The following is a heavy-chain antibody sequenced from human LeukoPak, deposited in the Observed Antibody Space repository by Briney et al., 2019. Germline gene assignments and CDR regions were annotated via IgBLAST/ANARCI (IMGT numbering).Heavy chain of an antibody. CDR1: GFTFSSYA. CDR3: ATSGSLYGDYGRY. D-gene: IGHD4-17*01. CDR2: ISGSGGST. J-gene: IGHJ4*02. Sequence: GGSLRLSCAASGFTFSSYAMSWVRQAPGKGLEWLSAISGSGGSTYYADSVKGRFTISRDNSKNTLYLQMNSLRAEDTAVYYCATSGSLYGDYGRYWGQGTLVTVSS. V-gene: IGHV3-23*01.